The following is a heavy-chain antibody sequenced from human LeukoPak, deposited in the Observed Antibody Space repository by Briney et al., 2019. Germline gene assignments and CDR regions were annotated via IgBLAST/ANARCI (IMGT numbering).Heavy chain of an antibody. CDR2: ISSSSSYI. V-gene: IGHV3-21*01. CDR3: ASSSWYGGDIDY. J-gene: IGHJ4*02. CDR1: GFTFSSYS. Sequence: GGSLRLSCAASGFTFSSYSMNWVRQAPGKGLEWVSSISSSSSYIYYADSVKGRSTISRDNAKNSLYLQMNSLRAEDTAVYYCASSSWYGGDIDYWGQGTLVTVSS. D-gene: IGHD6-13*01.